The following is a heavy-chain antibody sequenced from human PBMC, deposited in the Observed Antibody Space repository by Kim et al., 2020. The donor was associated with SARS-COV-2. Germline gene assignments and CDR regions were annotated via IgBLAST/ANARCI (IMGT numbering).Heavy chain of an antibody. CDR3: ARVSGGGDGATVAY. J-gene: IGHJ4*02. D-gene: IGHD2-21*02. CDR1: GGSISSGGYY. CDR2: IYYSGST. Sequence: SETLSLTCTVSGGSISSGGYYWSWIRQHPGKGLEWIGYIYYSGSTYYNPSLKSRVTISVDTSKNQFSLKLSSVTAADTAVYYCARVSGGGDGATVAYWGQGTLVTVSS. V-gene: IGHV4-31*03.